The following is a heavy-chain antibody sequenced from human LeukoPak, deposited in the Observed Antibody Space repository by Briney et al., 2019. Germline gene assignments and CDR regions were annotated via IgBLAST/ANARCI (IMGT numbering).Heavy chain of an antibody. CDR3: ARPLHRGSWYAY. V-gene: IGHV1-8*01. Sequence: ASVKVSCKASGYTFTSYDINWVRQATGQGLEWMGWMNPNSGNTGYAQKFQGRVTMTRNTFISTAYMELSSLRSEDTAVYYCARPLHRGSWYAYWGQGTLVTVSS. CDR2: MNPNSGNT. D-gene: IGHD6-13*01. CDR1: GYTFTSYD. J-gene: IGHJ4*02.